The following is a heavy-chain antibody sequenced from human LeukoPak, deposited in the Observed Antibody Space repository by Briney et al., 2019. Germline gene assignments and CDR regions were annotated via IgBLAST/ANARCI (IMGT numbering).Heavy chain of an antibody. CDR2: IIPIFGIA. D-gene: IGHD3-22*01. Sequence: SVKVSCKASGGTFSSCAISWVRQAPGQGLEWMGRIIPIFGIANYAQKFQGRVTITADKSTSTACMELSSLRSEDTAVYYCARDWGYYDSSGYVAFDIWGQGTMVTVSS. V-gene: IGHV1-69*04. CDR3: ARDWGYYDSSGYVAFDI. CDR1: GGTFSSCA. J-gene: IGHJ3*02.